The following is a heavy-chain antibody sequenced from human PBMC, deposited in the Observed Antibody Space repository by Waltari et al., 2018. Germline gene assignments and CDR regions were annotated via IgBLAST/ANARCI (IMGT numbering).Heavy chain of an antibody. CDR2: IYYSGMN. J-gene: IGHJ3*02. D-gene: IGHD2-15*01. Sequence: QMQLQESGPGLVKPSEPLSLTCTVSGGSISSSTYYWGWIRQPPGKGLGWVGKIYYSGMNYYKPSLKSRLTISVDTYKNEFSLNLRSVTAADTAVYYCARLPISLGVGSVFDIWGQGTMVTVSS. CDR1: GGSISSSTYY. CDR3: ARLPISLGVGSVFDI. V-gene: IGHV4-39*01.